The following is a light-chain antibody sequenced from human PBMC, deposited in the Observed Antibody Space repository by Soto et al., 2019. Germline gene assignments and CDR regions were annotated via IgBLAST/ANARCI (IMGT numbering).Light chain of an antibody. CDR2: DAS. V-gene: IGKV1-5*01. CDR3: QQYNSYPYT. CDR1: QSLSAW. J-gene: IGKJ2*01. Sequence: DIQMTQSPSTLSASVGDRVAITCRASQSLSAWLAWYQQKPGKAPKLLIYDASNLESGVPSRFSGSGSGTEFTLTISSLQPDDFATYYCQQYNSYPYTFGQWTKLEIK.